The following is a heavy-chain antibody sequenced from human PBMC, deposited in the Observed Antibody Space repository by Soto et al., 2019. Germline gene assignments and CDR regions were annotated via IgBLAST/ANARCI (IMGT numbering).Heavy chain of an antibody. CDR1: GGSSSRTGYY. D-gene: IGHD3-22*01. CDR3: ARGRPSGYYYHFDY. Sequence: QLHLQQLGPGLVRPSETLSLTCTVSGGSSSRTGYYWGWIRQSPGKGMEWIGSIYYNGGAFYNPSLKRRVTISVDTSKTQFSLDLASVTTTDTAVYYCARGRPSGYYYHFDYWGQGTQVTVSS. CDR2: IYYNGGA. J-gene: IGHJ4*02. V-gene: IGHV4-39*01.